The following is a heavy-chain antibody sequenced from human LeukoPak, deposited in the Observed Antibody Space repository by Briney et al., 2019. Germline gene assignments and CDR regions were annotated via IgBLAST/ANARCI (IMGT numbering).Heavy chain of an antibody. CDR2: INHSGST. V-gene: IGHV4-34*01. D-gene: IGHD3-22*01. CDR3: ARHRFTYYFEGSGYHYGHEGFDY. J-gene: IGHJ4*02. Sequence: SETLSLTCGVHGGSFSGYFWSWIRQPPGKGLEWIGEINHSGSTNYSPSLKSRLTISLDTSKNQFSLKLSSVTAADTAVYYCARHRFTYYFEGSGYHYGHEGFDYWGQGTLVTVSS. CDR1: GGSFSGYF.